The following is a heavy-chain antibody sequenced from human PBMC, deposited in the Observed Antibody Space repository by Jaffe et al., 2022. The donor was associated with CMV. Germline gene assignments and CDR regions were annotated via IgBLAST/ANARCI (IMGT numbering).Heavy chain of an antibody. J-gene: IGHJ6*03. CDR1: GGSISSYY. CDR2: IYYSGST. CDR3: ARQMVYYYYMDV. Sequence: QVQLQESGPGLVKPSETLSLTCTVSGGSISSYYWSWIRQPPGKGLEWIGYIYYSGSTNYNPSLKSRVTISVDTSKNQFSLKLSSVTAADTAVYYCARQMVYYYYMDVWGKGTTVTVSS. D-gene: IGHD2-8*01. V-gene: IGHV4-59*08.